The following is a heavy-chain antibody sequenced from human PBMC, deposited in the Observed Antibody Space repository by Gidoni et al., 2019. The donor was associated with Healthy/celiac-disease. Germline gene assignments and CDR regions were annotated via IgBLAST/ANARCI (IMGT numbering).Heavy chain of an antibody. V-gene: IGHV4-39*07. CDR1: SSSYY. Sequence: SSSYYWGWIRQPPGKGLEWIGSIYYSGSTYYNPSLKSRVTISVDTSKNQFSLKLSSVTAADTAVYYCASENVYSSSWYWFDPWGQGTLVTVSS. J-gene: IGHJ5*02. D-gene: IGHD6-13*01. CDR3: ASENVYSSSWYWFDP. CDR2: IYYSGST.